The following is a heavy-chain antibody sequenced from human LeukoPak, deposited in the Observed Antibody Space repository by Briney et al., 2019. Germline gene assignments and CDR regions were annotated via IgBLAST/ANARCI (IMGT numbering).Heavy chain of an antibody. J-gene: IGHJ6*02. CDR3: AKNTWKSSDSGRGRMDV. D-gene: IGHD3-10*01. Sequence: GGSLRLSCAASGFSFSHYSMTWARQASGKGLEWISYIGVGGRPTNYADSVKARFTISRDDAQNSLYLQMNSLRAEDTAVYYCAKNTWKSSDSGRGRMDVWGQGTTVTVSS. V-gene: IGHV3-48*01. CDR1: GFSFSHYS. CDR2: IGVGGRPT.